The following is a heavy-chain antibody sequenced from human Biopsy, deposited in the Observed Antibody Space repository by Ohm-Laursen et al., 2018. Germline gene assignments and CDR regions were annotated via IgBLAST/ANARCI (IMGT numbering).Heavy chain of an antibody. V-gene: IGHV1-69*01. D-gene: IGHD3-16*01. CDR2: IIPFSGTI. CDR1: GGSFNSLD. Sequence: GSSVKVSCKVSGGSFNSLDLSWVRQAPGQGLEWLGGIIPFSGTINYAQAFRGRVAITADESTSTVYLDLSSLRSEDTATYYCARRRGADFDYWGQGTLVTVSS. J-gene: IGHJ4*02. CDR3: ARRRGADFDY.